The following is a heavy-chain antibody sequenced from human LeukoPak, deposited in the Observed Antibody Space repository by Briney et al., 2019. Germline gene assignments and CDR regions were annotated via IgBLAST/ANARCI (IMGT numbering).Heavy chain of an antibody. CDR3: ARDLEYYYDSSGFDY. D-gene: IGHD3-22*01. J-gene: IGHJ4*02. V-gene: IGHV7-4-1*02. CDR1: GYTFTSYA. CDR2: INTNTGNP. Sequence: ASVTVSCKASGYTFTSYAMNWVRQAPGQGLEWMGWINTNTGNPTYAQGFTGRFVFSLDTSVSTAYLQISSLKAEDTAVYYCARDLEYYYDSSGFDYWGQGTLVTVSS.